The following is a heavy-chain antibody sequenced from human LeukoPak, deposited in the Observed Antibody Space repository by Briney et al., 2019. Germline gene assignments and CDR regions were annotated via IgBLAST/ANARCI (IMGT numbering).Heavy chain of an antibody. V-gene: IGHV3-30*02. J-gene: IGHJ4*02. CDR2: IRYDGSNK. Sequence: GGSLRLSCAASGFTFSAYNMNWVRQAPGKGLEWVAFIRYDGSNKYYADSVKGRFTISRDNSKNTLYLQMNSLRAEDTAVYYCAKVPAGYCSSTSCYSFDYWGQGTLVTVSS. CDR3: AKVPAGYCSSTSCYSFDY. CDR1: GFTFSAYN. D-gene: IGHD2-2*01.